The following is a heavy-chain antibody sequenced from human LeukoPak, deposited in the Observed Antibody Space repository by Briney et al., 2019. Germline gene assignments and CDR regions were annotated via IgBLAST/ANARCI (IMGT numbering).Heavy chain of an antibody. Sequence: GSLRLSCAASGFSFSSFWMSWVRQAPGKGLEWVANIKKDGSEKYYVDSVKGRFTISRDNTKNLLYLEMNSLRAEDTAVYYCARDRAPRIVGDRGLVWGVWGQGTTVTVSS. V-gene: IGHV3-7*01. J-gene: IGHJ6*02. D-gene: IGHD1-26*01. CDR1: GFSFSSFW. CDR3: ARDRAPRIVGDRGLVWGV. CDR2: IKKDGSEK.